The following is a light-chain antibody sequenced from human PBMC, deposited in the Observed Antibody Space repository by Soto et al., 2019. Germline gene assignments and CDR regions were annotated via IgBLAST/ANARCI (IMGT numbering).Light chain of an antibody. Sequence: VLKQSPGTLSLSTGERATLSCMTSQSVSSSYLAWYQQKPGQAPRLLIYGASSRATGIPDRFSGSGSGTDFTLTISRLEPEDFAVYYCQQYDISPKTFGQGTKVDIK. CDR1: QSVSSSY. CDR2: GAS. V-gene: IGKV3-20*01. CDR3: QQYDISPKT. J-gene: IGKJ1*01.